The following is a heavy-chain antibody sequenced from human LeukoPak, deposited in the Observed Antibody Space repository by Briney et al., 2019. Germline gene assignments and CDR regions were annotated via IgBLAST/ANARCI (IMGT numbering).Heavy chain of an antibody. D-gene: IGHD2-15*01. J-gene: IGHJ4*02. CDR3: IRQECSGGSCSYVDY. CDR1: GFTFSSYE. V-gene: IGHV3-23*01. Sequence: PGGSLRLSCAASGFTFSSYEMNWVRQAPGKGLEWVSGISGSGKTTHYADSVKGRFSISRDNSKSTLYLQMNSLRAEDTAVYYCIRQECSGGSCSYVDYWGQGTLVTVSS. CDR2: ISGSGKTT.